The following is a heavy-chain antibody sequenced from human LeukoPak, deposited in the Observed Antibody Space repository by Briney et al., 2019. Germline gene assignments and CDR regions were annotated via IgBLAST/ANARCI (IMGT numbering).Heavy chain of an antibody. D-gene: IGHD2-2*01. CDR2: ISGSGGST. V-gene: IGHV3-23*01. Sequence: GGSLRLSCAASGFTFSSYAMSWARQAPGKGLEWVSAISGSGGSTYYADSVKGRFTISRDNSKNTLYLQMNSLRAEDTAVYYCAKVRGYCSSTSCYYFDYWGQGTLVTVSS. CDR1: GFTFSSYA. CDR3: AKVRGYCSSTSCYYFDY. J-gene: IGHJ4*02.